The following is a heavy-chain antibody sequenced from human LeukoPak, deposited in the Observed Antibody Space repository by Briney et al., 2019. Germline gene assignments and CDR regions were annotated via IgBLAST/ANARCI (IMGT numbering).Heavy chain of an antibody. CDR3: AKDAPLGVLLYYFNY. J-gene: IGHJ4*02. CDR2: ISGSGVST. D-gene: IGHD2/OR15-2a*01. Sequence: GGSLRLSCAVSGFTFSSYAMSWVRQAPGKGLEWVSSISGSGVSTYYADSVKGRFTISRDNSKNTLYLQMNSLRAEDTARYYCAKDAPLGVLLYYFNYWGQGTLVTVSS. V-gene: IGHV3-23*01. CDR1: GFTFSSYA.